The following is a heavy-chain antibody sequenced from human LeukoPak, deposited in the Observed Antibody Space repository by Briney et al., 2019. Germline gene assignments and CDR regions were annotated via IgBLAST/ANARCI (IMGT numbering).Heavy chain of an antibody. D-gene: IGHD3-10*01. CDR2: IYYSGTT. Sequence: SETLSLTCTVSGGSISSSSYYWGWIRQPPGKGLESIGSIYYSGTTYYNPSLKSRVTISIDTSKNQFSLKLSSVTAADTAVYYCARAADYYGSGSYYRYFDYWGQGTLVTVSS. J-gene: IGHJ4*02. CDR3: ARAADYYGSGSYYRYFDY. V-gene: IGHV4-39*07. CDR1: GGSISSSSYY.